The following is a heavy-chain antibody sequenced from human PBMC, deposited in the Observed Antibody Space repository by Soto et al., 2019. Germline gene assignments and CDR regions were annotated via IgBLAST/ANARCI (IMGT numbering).Heavy chain of an antibody. D-gene: IGHD3-10*01. V-gene: IGHV4-59*08. CDR2: IYYSGGT. CDR1: GGSISNYY. CDR3: ARRPLSSYYFDY. J-gene: IGHJ4*02. Sequence: SETLSLTCTVSGGSISNYYWSWIRQPPGKGLEWIGYIYYSGGTDYNPSLKSRVTISVDTSKNQFSLKLSSVTAADTAAYYCARRPLSSYYFDYWGQGTLVTVSS.